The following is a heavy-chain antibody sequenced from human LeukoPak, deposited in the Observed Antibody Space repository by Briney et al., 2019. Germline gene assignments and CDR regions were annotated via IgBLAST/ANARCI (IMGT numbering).Heavy chain of an antibody. CDR1: GGSISSYY. CDR3: ARDTSLGTAGTGWFDP. Sequence: PSETLSLTCTVSGGSISSYYWSWIRQPPGKGLEWIGYIYYSGNTNYNPSLKSRVTISVDTSKNQFSLRLSSVAAADTAVYYCARDTSLGTAGTGWFDPWGQGTLVTVSS. V-gene: IGHV4-59*01. D-gene: IGHD6-13*01. J-gene: IGHJ5*02. CDR2: IYYSGNT.